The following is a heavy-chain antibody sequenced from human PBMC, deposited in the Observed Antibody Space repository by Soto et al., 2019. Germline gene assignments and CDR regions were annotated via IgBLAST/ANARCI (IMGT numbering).Heavy chain of an antibody. CDR2: IWYDGSNK. D-gene: IGHD6-13*01. CDR1: GFTFSSYG. V-gene: IGHV3-33*06. J-gene: IGHJ4*02. Sequence: GGSLRLSCAASGFTFSSYGMHWVRQAPGKGLEWVAVIWYDGSNKYYADSVKGRFTISRDNSKNTLYLQMNSLRAEDTAVYYCAKVEVAAPWAAAGTDIDYWGQGTLVTVSS. CDR3: AKVEVAAPWAAAGTDIDY.